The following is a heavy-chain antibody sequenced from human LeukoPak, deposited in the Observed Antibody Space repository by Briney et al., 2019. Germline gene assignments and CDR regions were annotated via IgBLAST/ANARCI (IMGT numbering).Heavy chain of an antibody. V-gene: IGHV3-23*01. J-gene: IGHJ4*02. CDR3: AKGTTIHPGVFDY. CDR1: GFTFSSYG. CDR2: ITGSGGSR. D-gene: IGHD3-9*01. Sequence: GGSLRLSCAASGFTFSSYGMSWVRQAPGKGLEWVSSITGSGGSRYYADPVKGRFTISRDNSKNTLYLQMNSLRAEDTAVYYCAKGTTIHPGVFDYWGQGTLVTVSS.